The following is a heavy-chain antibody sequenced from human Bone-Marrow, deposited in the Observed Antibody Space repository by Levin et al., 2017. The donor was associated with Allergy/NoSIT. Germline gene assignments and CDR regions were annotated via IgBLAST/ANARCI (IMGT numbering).Heavy chain of an antibody. D-gene: IGHD3-9*01. CDR2: INSDGSST. Sequence: LSLTCAASGFTFSVHWMHWVRQAPGEGPVWVSRINSDGSSTGYADSLRGRFTISRDNAKNTLYLQMNSLRAEDTAVYYCARDFDRDDFWGQGTLVTVSS. J-gene: IGHJ4*02. CDR3: ARDFDRDDF. CDR1: GFTFSVHW. V-gene: IGHV3-74*01.